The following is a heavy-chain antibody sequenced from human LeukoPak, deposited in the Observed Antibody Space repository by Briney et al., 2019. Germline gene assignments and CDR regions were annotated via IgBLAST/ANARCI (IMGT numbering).Heavy chain of an antibody. CDR2: VSGSGYST. J-gene: IGHJ4*02. CDR3: AKDRSSSTSCSNY. V-gene: IGHV3-23*01. CDR1: GFTFSNYA. Sequence: PGGSLRLSCAASGFTFSNYALSCVRQAPGKGLEWVSAVSGSGYSTYYADFVRGRFTVSRDNSKNTLYLQMNSLRAEDTAVYYCAKDRSSSTSCSNYWGQGTLVTVSS. D-gene: IGHD2-2*01.